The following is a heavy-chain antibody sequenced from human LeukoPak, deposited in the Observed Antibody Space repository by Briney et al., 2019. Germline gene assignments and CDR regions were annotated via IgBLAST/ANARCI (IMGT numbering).Heavy chain of an antibody. D-gene: IGHD5-24*01. CDR2: IYPGDSDT. CDR3: ARHPRPGIQLSHMDV. CDR1: GYTFTTYW. Sequence: PGESLKISCKGSGYTFTTYWIAWVRQMPGKGLEYMGIIYPGDSDTKYSPSFQGQVTISGDKSISTAYLQWSSLKASDTAIYYCARHPRPGIQLSHMDVWGQRTTVTVSS. V-gene: IGHV5-51*01. J-gene: IGHJ6*02.